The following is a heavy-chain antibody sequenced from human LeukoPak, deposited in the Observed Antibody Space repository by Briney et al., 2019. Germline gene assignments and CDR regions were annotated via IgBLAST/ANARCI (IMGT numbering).Heavy chain of an antibody. CDR2: MNPNSGNT. D-gene: IGHD3-22*01. V-gene: IGHV1-8*01. CDR3: ARGNEAYYYDSSGP. J-gene: IGHJ4*02. CDR1: GYTFTSYD. Sequence: ASVKVSCKASGYTFTSYDINWVRQATGQGLEWMGWMNPNSGNTGNAQKFQGRVTMTRNTSISTAYMELSSLRSEDTAVYYCARGNEAYYYDSSGPWGQGTLVTVSS.